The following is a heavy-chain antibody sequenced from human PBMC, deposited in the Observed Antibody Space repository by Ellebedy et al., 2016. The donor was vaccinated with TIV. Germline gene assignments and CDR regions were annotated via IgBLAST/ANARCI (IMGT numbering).Heavy chain of an antibody. V-gene: IGHV3-21*01. D-gene: IGHD4-17*01. CDR3: ARAGGDYGWVSDY. CDR1: GFTFSSYS. CDR2: ISSSSSYI. J-gene: IGHJ4*02. Sequence: GGSLRLSXAASGFTFSSYSMNWVRQAPGKGLEWVSSISSSSSYIYYADSVKGRFTISRDNAKNSLYLQMNSLRAEDTAVYYCARAGGDYGWVSDYWGQGTLVTVSS.